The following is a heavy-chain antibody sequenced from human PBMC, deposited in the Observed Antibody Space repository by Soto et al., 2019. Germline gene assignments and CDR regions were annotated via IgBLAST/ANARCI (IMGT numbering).Heavy chain of an antibody. J-gene: IGHJ4*02. Sequence: PGGSLRLSCAASGFTFSNARMNWVRQAPGKGLEWVGRIKSKTDGGTTDYAAPVKGRFTISRDDSKNTLYLQMNSLKTEDTAVYYCSPFWSGSDPFDYWGQGTLVTVSS. CDR3: SPFWSGSDPFDY. CDR1: GFTFSNAR. D-gene: IGHD3-3*01. V-gene: IGHV3-15*07. CDR2: IKSKTDGGTT.